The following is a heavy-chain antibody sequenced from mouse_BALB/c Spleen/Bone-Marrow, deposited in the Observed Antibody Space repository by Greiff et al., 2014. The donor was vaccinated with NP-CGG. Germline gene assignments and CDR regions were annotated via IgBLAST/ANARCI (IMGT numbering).Heavy chain of an antibody. Sequence: VQLKESGAELAKPGASVKLSCTASGFNIKDTYMPWVKQRPEQGLEGIGRIDPANGDTKYDPKFQGKATITADTSSNTAYLQLSSLTSEDTAVYYCTKPSFYYGSSYWYFDVWGAGTTVTVSS. CDR3: TKPSFYYGSSYWYFDV. J-gene: IGHJ1*01. CDR2: IDPANGDT. D-gene: IGHD1-1*01. CDR1: GFNIKDTY. V-gene: IGHV14-3*02.